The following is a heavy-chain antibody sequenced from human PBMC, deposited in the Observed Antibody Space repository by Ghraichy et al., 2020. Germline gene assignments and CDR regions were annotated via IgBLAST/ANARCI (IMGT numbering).Heavy chain of an antibody. V-gene: IGHV4-4*07. CDR3: ARHMAVGGTGYYYYGMDV. CDR1: GGSITSYY. J-gene: IGHJ6*02. D-gene: IGHD6-19*01. CDR2: IYSSGST. Sequence: SETLSLNCTVSGGSITSYYWSWIRQPAGKGLEWIGRIYSSGSTNYNPSLKSRVTMSVDTSKNQFSLKLSSVTAADTALYYCARHMAVGGTGYYYYGMDVWGQGTTVTVSS.